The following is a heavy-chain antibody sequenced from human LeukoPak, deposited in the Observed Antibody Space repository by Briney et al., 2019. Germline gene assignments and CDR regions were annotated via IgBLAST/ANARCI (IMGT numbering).Heavy chain of an antibody. CDR1: GFTFSNYG. D-gene: IGHD5-12*01. CDR3: AREMGLNIVATFGY. Sequence: PGRSLRLSCAASGFTFSNYGMHWVRQAPGKGLEWVALIWYDGSNKYYADSVQGRFIISRDNSKNTLYLQMNSLRDEDTAVYYCAREMGLNIVATFGYWGQGTLVTVSS. J-gene: IGHJ4*02. CDR2: IWYDGSNK. V-gene: IGHV3-33*01.